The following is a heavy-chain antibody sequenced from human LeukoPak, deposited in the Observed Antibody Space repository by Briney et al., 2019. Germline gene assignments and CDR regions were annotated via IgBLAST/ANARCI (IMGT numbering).Heavy chain of an antibody. CDR1: GFTFSSYA. V-gene: IGHV3-23*01. CDR3: AKVGCSSTSCYFIDY. J-gene: IGHJ4*02. CDR2: ISGNGGST. D-gene: IGHD2-2*01. Sequence: GSLRLSCAASGFTFSSYAMSWVRQAPGKGLEWVSAISGNGGSTYYADSVKGRFTISRDNSKNTLYLQMNSLRAEDTAVYYCAKVGCSSTSCYFIDYWGQGTLVTVSS.